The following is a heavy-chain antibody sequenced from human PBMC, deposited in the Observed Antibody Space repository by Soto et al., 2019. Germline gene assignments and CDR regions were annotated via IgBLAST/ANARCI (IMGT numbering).Heavy chain of an antibody. D-gene: IGHD4-17*01. V-gene: IGHV1-69*13. Sequence: VASVKVSCKASGGTFSSYAISWVRQAPGQGLEWMGGIIPIFGTANYAQKFQGRVTITADESTSTAYMELSSLRSEDTAVYYCARTNDYGGEFDYWGQGTLVTVSS. CDR2: IIPIFGTA. CDR1: GGTFSSYA. J-gene: IGHJ4*02. CDR3: ARTNDYGGEFDY.